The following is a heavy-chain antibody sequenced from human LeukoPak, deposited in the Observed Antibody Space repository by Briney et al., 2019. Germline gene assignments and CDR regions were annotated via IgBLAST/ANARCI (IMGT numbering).Heavy chain of an antibody. CDR2: ISGSGGST. V-gene: IGHV3-23*01. CDR3: ASWGEGALDN. J-gene: IGHJ4*02. D-gene: IGHD1-26*01. Sequence: GGSLRLSCAASGFTFSSYGMSWVRQAPGKGLEWVSAISGSGGSTYYANSVKGRFTISGDNAKKSLYLQMNSLRVEDTGVYYCASWGEGALDNWGQGTLVTVSS. CDR1: GFTFSSYG.